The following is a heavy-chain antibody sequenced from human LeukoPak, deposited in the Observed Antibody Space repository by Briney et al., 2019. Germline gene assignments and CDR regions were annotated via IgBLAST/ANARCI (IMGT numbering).Heavy chain of an antibody. Sequence: GASVKVSCKASGFTFTSYYMHWVRQAPGQGLEWMGINNPSGGSTSYAQKFQGRVTMTRDTSTSTVYMELSSLRSEDTAVYYCARDTIFGVVLEPHGMDVWGQGTTVTVSS. CDR1: GFTFTSYY. D-gene: IGHD3-3*01. J-gene: IGHJ6*02. CDR2: NNPSGGST. CDR3: ARDTIFGVVLEPHGMDV. V-gene: IGHV1-46*01.